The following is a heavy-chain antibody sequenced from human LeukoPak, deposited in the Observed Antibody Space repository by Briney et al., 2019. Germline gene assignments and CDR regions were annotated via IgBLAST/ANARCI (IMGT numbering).Heavy chain of an antibody. D-gene: IGHD3-10*01. J-gene: IGHJ4*02. V-gene: IGHV4-39*01. Sequence: KSSETLSLTCTVSGGSISGSSYYWGWIRQPPGKGLEWIGSIYYSGSTYYNPSLKSRVTISVDTSKNQFSLKLNSVTATDTAVYYCARHENGDNYFDNWGQGTLVSVSA. CDR1: GGSISGSSYY. CDR2: IYYSGST. CDR3: ARHENGDNYFDN.